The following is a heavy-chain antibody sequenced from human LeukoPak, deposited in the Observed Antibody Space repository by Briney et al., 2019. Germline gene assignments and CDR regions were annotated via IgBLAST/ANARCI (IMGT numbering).Heavy chain of an antibody. CDR3: ARDRSEDDSSGYIHRDFDY. Sequence: NPGGSLRLSCAASGFTFSDYYMNWIRQAPGRGLEWISYISSSGGNINYADSVQGRFTISRDNAKKSLYLQMSNLRAEDTAVYYCARDRSEDDSSGYIHRDFDYWGQGTLVIVSS. J-gene: IGHJ4*02. D-gene: IGHD3-22*01. V-gene: IGHV3-11*04. CDR2: ISSSGGNI. CDR1: GFTFSDYY.